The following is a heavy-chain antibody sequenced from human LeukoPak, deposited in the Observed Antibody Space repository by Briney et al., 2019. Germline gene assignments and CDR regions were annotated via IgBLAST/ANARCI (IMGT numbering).Heavy chain of an antibody. CDR2: VSGSGGST. D-gene: IGHD5-18*01. CDR1: GFTFTSYA. J-gene: IGHJ4*02. V-gene: IGHV3-23*01. CDR3: AKDGGYNYGSFDY. Sequence: GGSLRLSCAASGFTFTSYAMSWVRQAPGKGLEWVSAVSGSGGSTYYADSVKGRFTISRDNSKNTLSLQMNSLRAEDTAVYSCAKDGGYNYGSFDYWGQETLVTVSS.